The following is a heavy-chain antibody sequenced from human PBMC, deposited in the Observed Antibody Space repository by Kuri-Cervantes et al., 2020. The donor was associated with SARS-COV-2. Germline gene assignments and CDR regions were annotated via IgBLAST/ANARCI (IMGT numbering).Heavy chain of an antibody. CDR1: GFTFSSYS. V-gene: IGHV3-48*01. D-gene: IGHD3-3*01. Sequence: GESLKISCAASGFTFSSYSMNWVRQAPGKGLEWVSYISSSSSTIYYADSAKGRFTISRDNAKNSLYLQMNSLRAEDTAVYCCARDRSRITIFGVVTRYGMDVWGQGTTVTVSS. CDR2: ISSSSSTI. CDR3: ARDRSRITIFGVVTRYGMDV. J-gene: IGHJ6*02.